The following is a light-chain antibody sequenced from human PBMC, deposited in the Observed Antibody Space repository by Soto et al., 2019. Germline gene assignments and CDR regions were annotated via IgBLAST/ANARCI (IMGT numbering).Light chain of an antibody. V-gene: IGLV2-14*03. J-gene: IGLJ1*01. CDR2: DVT. Sequence: QSALTQPASVSGSPGQSITISCTGTDSDIGVYNYVSWYQQYPGKAPKLMIYDVTNRPSGVSNRFSGSKSGNMASLTISGLQAEDEADYYCCSYAGSSTPYVFGTGTKLTVL. CDR3: CSYAGSSTPYV. CDR1: DSDIGVYNY.